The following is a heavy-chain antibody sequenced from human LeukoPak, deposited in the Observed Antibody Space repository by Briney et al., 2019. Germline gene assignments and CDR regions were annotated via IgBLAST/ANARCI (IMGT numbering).Heavy chain of an antibody. CDR3: ARGGFPLLVGATHFDY. V-gene: IGHV4-34*01. D-gene: IGHD1-26*01. J-gene: IGHJ4*02. CDR1: GESFNGYY. CDR2: INHSGST. Sequence: SETLSLTCAVYGESFNGYYWSWIRQPPGKGLEWIGEINHSGSTSYNPSLKSRVTISVDTSKNQFSLKLNSVTAADTAVYYCARGGFPLLVGATHFDYWGQGILVTASS.